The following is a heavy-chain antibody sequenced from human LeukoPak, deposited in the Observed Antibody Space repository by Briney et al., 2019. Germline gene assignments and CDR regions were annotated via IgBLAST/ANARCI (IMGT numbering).Heavy chain of an antibody. Sequence: GGSLRLSCAASGFTFSGYWMSWVRQTPEKGLEWVANIKQDGYEKYYVDSVKGRFTISRDNAKNSLYLQMNSLRADDTAIYYCARDKIVGPTTLNYWGQGTLVTVSS. V-gene: IGHV3-7*01. CDR1: GFTFSGYW. CDR2: IKQDGYEK. CDR3: ARDKIVGPTTLNY. D-gene: IGHD1-26*01. J-gene: IGHJ4*02.